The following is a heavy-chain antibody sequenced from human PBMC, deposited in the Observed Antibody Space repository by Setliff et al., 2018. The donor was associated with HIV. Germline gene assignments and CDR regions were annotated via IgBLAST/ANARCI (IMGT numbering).Heavy chain of an antibody. CDR2: ISDDGSAK. V-gene: IGHV3-30*04. CDR3: ARGKQNGVATYGLDI. CDR1: GFNFNNHA. J-gene: IGHJ3*02. D-gene: IGHD2-8*01. Sequence: GGSLRLSCAASGFNFNNHAMHWVRQAPGKGPECVAVISDDGSAKYYGDSVKGRFTISRDNSKDTLYLDLNSLRSEDTAVYYCARGKQNGVATYGLDIWGQGTMVTVSS.